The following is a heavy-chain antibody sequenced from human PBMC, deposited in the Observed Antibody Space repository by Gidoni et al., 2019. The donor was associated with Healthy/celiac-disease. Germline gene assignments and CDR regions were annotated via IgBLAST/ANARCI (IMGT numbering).Heavy chain of an antibody. CDR1: GFTFSSYD. V-gene: IGHV3-30-3*01. CDR2: ISYAGSTK. CDR3: ANGRFEGPFDS. J-gene: IGHJ4*02. D-gene: IGHD3-9*01. Sequence: QVQRGASGGGGVQPGRSLRLACAASGFTFSSYDMHWVRQAPGKGLEWVAVISYAGSTKYYADSVKGRFTISRDNSKNTLYLQMNSLRAEDTAVYYCANGRFEGPFDSWGQGTLVTVSS.